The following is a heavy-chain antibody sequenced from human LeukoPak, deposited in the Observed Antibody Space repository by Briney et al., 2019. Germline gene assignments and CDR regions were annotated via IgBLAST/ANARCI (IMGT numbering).Heavy chain of an antibody. CDR2: VSGGGVST. CDR1: GFTFSSYA. CDR3: TKDHGSYGSGSLLFDY. D-gene: IGHD3-10*01. V-gene: IGHV3-23*01. Sequence: GGSLRLSCAASGFTFSSYAMNWVRQAPGKGLEWVASVSGGGVSTYYADSVKGRYTISRDNSRNTLYLQMNSLRAEDTAAYYCTKDHGSYGSGSLLFDYWGQGTLVTVSS. J-gene: IGHJ4*02.